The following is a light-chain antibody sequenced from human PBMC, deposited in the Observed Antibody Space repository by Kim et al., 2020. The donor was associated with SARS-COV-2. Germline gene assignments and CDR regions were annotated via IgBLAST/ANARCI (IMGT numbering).Light chain of an antibody. CDR2: YDS. Sequence: PGETARITCGGNNIGSKSVHWYQQKPGQAPVLVIFYDSDRPSGIPERFSGSNSGNTATLTISRVEAGDEADYYCQVWDRSSDHPWVFGGGTQLTV. CDR1: NIGSKS. CDR3: QVWDRSSDHPWV. V-gene: IGLV3-21*04. J-gene: IGLJ3*02.